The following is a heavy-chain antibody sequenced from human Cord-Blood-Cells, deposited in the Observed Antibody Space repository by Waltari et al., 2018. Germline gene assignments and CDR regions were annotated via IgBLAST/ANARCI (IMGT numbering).Heavy chain of an antibody. D-gene: IGHD1-7*01. V-gene: IGHV3-53*04. J-gene: IGHJ3*02. CDR3: ARDGSNWDSDAFDI. CDR1: GFTVRSNY. Sequence: EVQLVESGGGLVQPGGSLRLSCAASGFTVRSNYMSWVRQAPGEGLEWVSVIYSGGSTYYADSVKGRFTISRHNSKNTLYLQMNSLRAEDTAVYYCARDGSNWDSDAFDIWGQGTMVTVSS. CDR2: IYSGGST.